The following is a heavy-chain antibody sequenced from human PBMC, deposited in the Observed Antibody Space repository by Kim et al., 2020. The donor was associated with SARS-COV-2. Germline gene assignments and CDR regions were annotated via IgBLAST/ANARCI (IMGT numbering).Heavy chain of an antibody. CDR3: AKAFKEYSSSSNWVHFDF. CDR2: FSGSGAT. V-gene: IGHV3-23*01. D-gene: IGHD6-6*01. J-gene: IGHJ4*02. CDR1: GFTFSSYS. Sequence: GGSLRLSCAASGFTFSSYSMTWVRQAPGKGLEWVSTFSGSGATYYVDSVKGRFTVSRDNSRNTLFLQMNSLRAEDTAIYYCAKAFKEYSSSSNWVHFDFWGQGTLVTVSS.